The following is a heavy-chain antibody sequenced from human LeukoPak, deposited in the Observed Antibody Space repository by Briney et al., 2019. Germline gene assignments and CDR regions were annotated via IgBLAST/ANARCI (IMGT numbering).Heavy chain of an antibody. Sequence: ASVKVSCKASGYTFTNYGISWVRQAPGQGLEWMSWISGYNGQTNYALKLRGRVTMTTDTSTSTAYMELRSLRADDTAVYYCARDEKKYCSGGTCPAYFDYWGQGTLVTVSS. J-gene: IGHJ4*02. V-gene: IGHV1-18*01. CDR2: ISGYNGQT. CDR3: ARDEKKYCSGGTCPAYFDY. D-gene: IGHD2-15*01. CDR1: GYTFTNYG.